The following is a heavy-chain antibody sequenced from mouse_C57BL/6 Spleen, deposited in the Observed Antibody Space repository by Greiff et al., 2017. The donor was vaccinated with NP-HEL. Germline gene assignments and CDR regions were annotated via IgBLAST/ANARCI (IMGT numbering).Heavy chain of an antibody. CDR2: INPNNGGP. J-gene: IGHJ2*01. D-gene: IGHD1-1*01. V-gene: IGHV1-26*01. CDR1: GYTFTDYY. CDR3: ARGPFITTVVPYFDY. Sequence: EVQLQQSGPELVKPGASVKISCKASGYTFTDYYMNWVKQSHGKSLEWIGDINPNNGGPSYNQKFKGKATLTVDKSSSTAYMELRSLTSEDSAVYYCARGPFITTVVPYFDYWGQGTTLTVSS.